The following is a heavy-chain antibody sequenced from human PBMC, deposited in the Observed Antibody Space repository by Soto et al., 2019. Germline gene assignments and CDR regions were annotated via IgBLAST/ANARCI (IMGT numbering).Heavy chain of an antibody. D-gene: IGHD2-2*01. Sequence: PGGSLRLSWAASGFTFNTYVMHWVRQAPGKGLQCVPGITHAGSEKYYVDSVKGRFTISKDNSKNTLYLQMNSLGPDDTAVYSFGTSLNFCCCSSSCYYYCCERRGKESRVTV. CDR2: ITHAGSEK. CDR1: GFTFNTYV. V-gene: IGHV3-30*03. CDR3: GTSLNFCCCSSSCYYYCCER. J-gene: IGHJ4*03.